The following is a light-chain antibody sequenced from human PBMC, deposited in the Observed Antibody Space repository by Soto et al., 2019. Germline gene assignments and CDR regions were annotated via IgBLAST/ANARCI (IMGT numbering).Light chain of an antibody. J-gene: IGKJ1*01. CDR1: QSVSSY. CDR2: DAS. V-gene: IGKV3-11*01. Sequence: EIVLTQSPATLSLYPGERATLSCRASQSVSSYLAWYQQKPGQAPRLLIYDASNRATGIPARFSGSGSGTDFTLTINSLEPEDFAVYYCQQRSNWPPWTFGQGTKVDIK. CDR3: QQRSNWPPWT.